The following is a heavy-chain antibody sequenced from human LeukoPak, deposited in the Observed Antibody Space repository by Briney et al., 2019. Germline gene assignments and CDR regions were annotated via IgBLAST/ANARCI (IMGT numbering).Heavy chain of an antibody. J-gene: IGHJ5*02. CDR1: GFTFSNYG. V-gene: IGHV3-33*01. D-gene: IGHD6-6*01. CDR3: ARETSPTAGWFDP. CDR2: IWYDGSNK. Sequence: GGSLRLSWAASGFTFSNYGMHWVRQAPGQGLEWVAVIWYDGSNKYHADSVKGRFTISRDNSKNTLYLQMNSLRAEDTAVYYCARETSPTAGWFDPWGQGTLVTVSS.